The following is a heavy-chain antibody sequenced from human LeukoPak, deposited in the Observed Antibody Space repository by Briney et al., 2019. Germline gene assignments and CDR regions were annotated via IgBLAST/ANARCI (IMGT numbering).Heavy chain of an antibody. J-gene: IGHJ4*02. Sequence: PSETLSLTCTVSDGSISSYYWSWIRQPAGKGLEWIGRIYSSGRTNYNPSLRSRVTMSVDTSTNQFSLKLSSVTAADTAVYYCARDRGYCSSISCYYYFDYWGQGTLVTVSS. CDR1: DGSISSYY. CDR2: IYSSGRT. D-gene: IGHD2-2*01. V-gene: IGHV4-4*07. CDR3: ARDRGYCSSISCYYYFDY.